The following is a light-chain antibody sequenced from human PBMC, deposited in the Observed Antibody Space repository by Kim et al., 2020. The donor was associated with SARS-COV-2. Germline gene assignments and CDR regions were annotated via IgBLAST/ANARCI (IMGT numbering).Light chain of an antibody. J-gene: IGKJ1*01. CDR1: QGISSY. CDR2: AAS. V-gene: IGKV1-8*01. Sequence: AIRMTQSPSSFSASTGDRVTITCRASQGISSYLAWYQQKPGKAPKLLIYAASTLQSGVPSRFSGSGSGTDFTLTISCLQSEDFATYYCKQYYSYATFGKETKVDIK. CDR3: KQYYSYAT.